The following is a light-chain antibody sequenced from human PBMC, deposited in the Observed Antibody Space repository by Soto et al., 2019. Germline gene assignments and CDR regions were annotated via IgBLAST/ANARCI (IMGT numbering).Light chain of an antibody. CDR1: SSDVGGHNY. CDR3: SSYADSSTVV. V-gene: IGLV2-14*03. Sequence: QSALTQVASVSASPGQSITISCTGTSSDVGGHNYVSWYQQHPGNAPKLMIYNVYYRPSGVSNRFSSSKSGNTASLTISGLQADDEAYYYCSSYADSSTVVFGGGTKVTVL. CDR2: NVY. J-gene: IGLJ2*01.